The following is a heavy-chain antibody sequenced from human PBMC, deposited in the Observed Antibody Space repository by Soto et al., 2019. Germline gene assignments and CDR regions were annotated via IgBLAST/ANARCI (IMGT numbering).Heavy chain of an antibody. D-gene: IGHD3-10*01. Sequence: SQAPSLTCDISWDSVSSNSDAWHLIRQSPSRGLEWLGRTYYRSKWYNDYAVSVKSRIIINPDTSKNQFSLHLNSVTPEDTAVYYCARDRPGTIAFDYWGQGTLVTVSS. J-gene: IGHJ4*02. CDR3: ARDRPGTIAFDY. CDR2: TYYRSKWYN. V-gene: IGHV6-1*01. CDR1: WDSVSSNSDA.